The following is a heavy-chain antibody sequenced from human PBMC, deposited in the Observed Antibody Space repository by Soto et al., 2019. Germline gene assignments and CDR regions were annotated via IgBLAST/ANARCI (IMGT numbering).Heavy chain of an antibody. V-gene: IGHV4-59*02. J-gene: IGHJ5*02. CDR3: ARDRTVRGDWFDP. D-gene: IGHD3-10*01. CDR2: IYYSGST. CDR1: GGSVTSYY. Sequence: PSETLSLTCTVSGGSVTSYYWSWIRQPPGKGMEWIAYIYYSGSTNYNPSLKSRVTMSVDTSKNQFSLKLSSVTAADTAVYYCARDRTVRGDWFDPWGQGTLVTVSS.